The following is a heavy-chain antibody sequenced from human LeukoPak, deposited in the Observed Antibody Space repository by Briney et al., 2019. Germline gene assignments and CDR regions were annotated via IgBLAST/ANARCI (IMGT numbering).Heavy chain of an antibody. Sequence: GASVKVSCKASGYTFTTYAMNWVRQAPGQGLEWMGWINTNTGNPTYAQGFTGRFVFSLDTSVSTAYLQISSLKAEDTAVYYCARGPHYDILTGYRLPYYFDYWGQGTLVTVSS. CDR2: INTNTGNP. CDR3: ARGPHYDILTGYRLPYYFDY. V-gene: IGHV7-4-1*02. J-gene: IGHJ4*02. CDR1: GYTFTTYA. D-gene: IGHD3-9*01.